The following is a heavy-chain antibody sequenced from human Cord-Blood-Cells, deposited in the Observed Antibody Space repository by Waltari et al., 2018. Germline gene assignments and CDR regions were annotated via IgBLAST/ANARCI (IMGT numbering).Heavy chain of an antibody. J-gene: IGHJ4*02. CDR2: ISGSGGST. CDR1: GFTSSSYA. Sequence: EVQLLESGGGLVQPGGSLRLSCAASGFTSSSYAMSWVRQAPGKGLEGVSAISGSGGSTYYADSVKGRFTISRDNSKNTLYLQMNSLRAEDTAVYYCAKDGGGEQLVPDYWGQGTLVTVSS. D-gene: IGHD6-13*01. V-gene: IGHV3-23*01. CDR3: AKDGGGEQLVPDY.